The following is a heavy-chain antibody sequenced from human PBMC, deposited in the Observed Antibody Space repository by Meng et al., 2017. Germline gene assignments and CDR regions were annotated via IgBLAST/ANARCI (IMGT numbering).Heavy chain of an antibody. CDR2: IYYSGST. V-gene: IGHV4-39*07. D-gene: IGHD6-19*01. J-gene: IGHJ5*02. CDR3: ASLRIAVAGINWFDP. Sequence: RRLPGSGPVLVEPSETLSLTFTGSGGSISSSSYYWGWIRQPSGKGLEWIGSIYYSGSTYYNPSLKSRVTISVDTSKNQFSLKLSSVTAADTAVYYCASLRIAVAGINWFDPWGQGALVTVSS. CDR1: GGSISSSSYY.